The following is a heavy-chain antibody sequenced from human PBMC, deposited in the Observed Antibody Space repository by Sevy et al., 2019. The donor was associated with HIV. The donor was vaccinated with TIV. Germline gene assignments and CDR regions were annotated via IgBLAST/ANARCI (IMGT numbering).Heavy chain of an antibody. CDR3: AKDTDSGSYLNDAFDI. CDR2: LNGSGGRT. V-gene: IGHV3-23*01. Sequence: GGSLRLSCAASGFTFSSFAMSWVRQTSGKGLEWVSGLNGSGGRTYYPDSVKGRFTISRDNSKNTLYLQMNSLRAEDTAVYYCAKDTDSGSYLNDAFDIWGQGTMVTVSS. CDR1: GFTFSSFA. D-gene: IGHD1-26*01. J-gene: IGHJ3*02.